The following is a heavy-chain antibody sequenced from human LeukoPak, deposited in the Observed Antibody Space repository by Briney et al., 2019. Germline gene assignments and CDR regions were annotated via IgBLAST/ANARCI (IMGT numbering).Heavy chain of an antibody. J-gene: IGHJ4*02. D-gene: IGHD6-13*01. CDR1: GYSFTGYY. Sequence: GASVKVSCKXSGYSFTGYYLHWLRQAPGQGLEWMGRIDPYSGGTNYAPKFQGRVSMTRDTSMSTAHMELNSLTSDDTAVYFCTKAGSGSWYSFDYWGQGTLVSVSS. CDR2: IDPYSGGT. V-gene: IGHV1-2*06. CDR3: TKAGSGSWYSFDY.